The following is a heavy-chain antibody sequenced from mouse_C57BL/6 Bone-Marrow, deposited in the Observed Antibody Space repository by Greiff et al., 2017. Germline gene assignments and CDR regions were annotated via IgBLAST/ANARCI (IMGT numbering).Heavy chain of an antibody. Sequence: VQLKESGGDLVKPEGSLKLSCAASGFTFSSYGMSWVRQTPDKRLEWVATISSGGSYTYYPDSVKGRFTISRDNAKNTLYLQMSSLKSEDTAMYYCARHPRQIRPHYYAMDYWGQGTSVTVAS. V-gene: IGHV5-6*01. D-gene: IGHD3-2*02. CDR3: ARHPRQIRPHYYAMDY. CDR2: ISSGGSYT. J-gene: IGHJ4*01. CDR1: GFTFSSYG.